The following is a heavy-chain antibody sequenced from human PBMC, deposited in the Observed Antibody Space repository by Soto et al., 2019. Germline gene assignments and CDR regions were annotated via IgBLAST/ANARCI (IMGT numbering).Heavy chain of an antibody. CDR3: ARVFHFRAMVRGVNQGSSFDP. Sequence: PSETLSLTCAVYGGSFSGYYWSWIRQPPGKGLEWIGEINHSGSTNYNPSLKSRVTISVDTSKNQFSLKLSSVTAADTAVYYCARVFHFRAMVRGVNQGSSFDPWGQGTLVTVSS. D-gene: IGHD3-10*01. CDR2: INHSGST. CDR1: GGSFSGYY. V-gene: IGHV4-34*01. J-gene: IGHJ5*02.